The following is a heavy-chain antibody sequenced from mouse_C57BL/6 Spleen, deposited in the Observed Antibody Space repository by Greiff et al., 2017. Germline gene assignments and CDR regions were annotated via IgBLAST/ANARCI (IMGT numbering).Heavy chain of an antibody. CDR2: ISSGSSTI. J-gene: IGHJ4*01. D-gene: IGHD2-4*01. Sequence: EVKLMESGGGLVKPGGSLKLSCAASGFTFSDYGMHWVRQAPEKGLEWVAYISSGSSTIYYADTVKGRFPISRDNAKNTLFLQMTSLRSEDTAMYYCARQDYDYDGAMDYWGQGTSVTVSS. CDR1: GFTFSDYG. CDR3: ARQDYDYDGAMDY. V-gene: IGHV5-17*01.